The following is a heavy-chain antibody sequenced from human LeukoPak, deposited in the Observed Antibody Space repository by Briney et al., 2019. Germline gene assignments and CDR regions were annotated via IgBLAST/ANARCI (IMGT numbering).Heavy chain of an antibody. CDR3: AKARGRDGYKDELDY. V-gene: IGHV3-23*01. D-gene: IGHD5-24*01. Sequence: GGSLRLSCGASEFTFSSCAMSWVRQAPGEGLEWVSVISGSGGSTYYADSVKGRFTISRDNSKNTLYLQMNSLRAEDTAVYYCAKARGRDGYKDELDYWGQGTLVTVSS. CDR2: ISGSGGST. CDR1: EFTFSSCA. J-gene: IGHJ4*02.